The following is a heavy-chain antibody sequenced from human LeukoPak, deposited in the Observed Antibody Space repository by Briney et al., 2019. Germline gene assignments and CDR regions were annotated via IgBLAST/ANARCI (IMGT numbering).Heavy chain of an antibody. J-gene: IGHJ4*02. CDR3: ASTKGGGGGFDY. CDR1: RGSFSGY. Sequence: SETLSLTCAVYRGSFSGYWSWIRQPPGKGLEWIGEIHHSGSTNYNPSLKSRVTISVDTSKNQFSLKLSSVTAADTAVYYCASTKGGGGGFDYWGQGTLVTVSS. D-gene: IGHD2-2*01. CDR2: IHHSGST. V-gene: IGHV4-34*01.